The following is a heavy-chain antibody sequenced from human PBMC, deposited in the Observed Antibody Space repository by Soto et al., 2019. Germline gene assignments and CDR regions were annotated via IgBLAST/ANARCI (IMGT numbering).Heavy chain of an antibody. V-gene: IGHV4-39*02. Sequence: SETLSLTCSVSGASISSRDYYWGWIRQTPGKGLEWTGAISYGGSTYHNPSLRSRVTISVDTSKSQFSLDLTSVTAADTAVYYCARDLPIYCTNGVCYFRYYYGMDVWGQGTTVTVSS. CDR1: GASISSRDYY. CDR3: ARDLPIYCTNGVCYFRYYYGMDV. CDR2: ISYGGST. D-gene: IGHD2-8*01. J-gene: IGHJ6*02.